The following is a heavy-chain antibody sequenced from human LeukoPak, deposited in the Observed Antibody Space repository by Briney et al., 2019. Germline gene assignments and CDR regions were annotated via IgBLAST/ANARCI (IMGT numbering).Heavy chain of an antibody. CDR3: ARRGGYCSSTSCYKEMRRAFDI. CDR1: GGSFSGYY. Sequence: SETLSLTCAVYGGSFSGYYWSWIRQLPGKGLEWIGAINHIGSTNYNPSLKSRVTISVETSKNQFSLKLSSVTAADTAVYYCARRGGYCSSTSCYKEMRRAFDIWGQGTMVTVSS. V-gene: IGHV4-34*01. CDR2: INHIGST. J-gene: IGHJ3*02. D-gene: IGHD2-2*02.